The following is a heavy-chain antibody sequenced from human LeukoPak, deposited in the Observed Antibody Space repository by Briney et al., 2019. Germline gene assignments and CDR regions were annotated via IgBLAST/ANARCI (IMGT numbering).Heavy chain of an antibody. CDR3: ARQVGYYGSGSYYMQGYYYYYMDV. CDR2: INHSGST. D-gene: IGHD3-10*01. Sequence: PSETLSLTCAVYGGSFSGYYWSWIRQPPGKGLEWIGEINHSGSTNYNPSLKSRVTISVDTSKNQFSLKLSSVTAADTAVYYCARQVGYYGSGSYYMQGYYYYYMDVWGKGTTVTVSS. CDR1: GGSFSGYY. J-gene: IGHJ6*03. V-gene: IGHV4-34*01.